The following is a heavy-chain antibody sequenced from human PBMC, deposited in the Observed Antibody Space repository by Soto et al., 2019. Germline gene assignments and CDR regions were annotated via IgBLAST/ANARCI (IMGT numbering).Heavy chain of an antibody. D-gene: IGHD1-1*01. J-gene: IGHJ6*02. CDR3: AKARGANNWANYYGLDV. CDR1: GFIFANYG. CDR2: ITYEGSNK. Sequence: QEQLVESGGGVVQPGRSLRLSWAASGFIFANYGMHWVRQAPGKGLAWVALITYEGSNKYYADAVKGRFTISRDNAKNMVSLQMDSLSAEDTAVYYCAKARGANNWANYYGLDVWGHGTTVNVS. V-gene: IGHV3-30*18.